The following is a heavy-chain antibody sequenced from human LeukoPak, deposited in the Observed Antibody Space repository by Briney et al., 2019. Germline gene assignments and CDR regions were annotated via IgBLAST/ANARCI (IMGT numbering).Heavy chain of an antibody. V-gene: IGHV3-9*01. D-gene: IGHD1/OR15-1a*01. Sequence: PGRSLRLSCAASGFTFDDYAMHWVRQAPGKGLEWVSGIDWNSGSIVYGDSVKGRFTISRDNAKNSLYLRMNILRIADTALYYCVKDRGEQFARGMDVWGQGITVTVSS. J-gene: IGHJ6*02. CDR3: VKDRGEQFARGMDV. CDR2: IDWNSGSI. CDR1: GFTFDDYA.